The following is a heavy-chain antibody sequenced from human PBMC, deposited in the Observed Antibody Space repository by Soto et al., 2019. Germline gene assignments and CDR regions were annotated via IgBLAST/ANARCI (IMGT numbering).Heavy chain of an antibody. CDR3: ARFKSGPSGVGAFDI. V-gene: IGHV4-59*01. CDR1: GGTISSYY. D-gene: IGHD2-15*01. J-gene: IGHJ3*02. CDR2: IYYSGST. Sequence: SQTVPLTCTVCGGTISSYYWSRIRQPTGKGLEWIGYIYYSGSTNYNPSLKSRVTISVDTSKNQFSLKLSSVTAADTAVYYCARFKSGPSGVGAFDIWGQGTIVTVSS.